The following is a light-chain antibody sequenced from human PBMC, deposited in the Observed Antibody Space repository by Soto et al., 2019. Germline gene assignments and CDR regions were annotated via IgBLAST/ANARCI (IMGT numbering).Light chain of an antibody. CDR2: GNR. J-gene: IGLJ1*01. Sequence: QSVLTQPPSVSGAPGQRVTISCTGTSSNIGAGYDVHWYQQFPGTAPKLLIYGNRNRPSGVPDRFSGSKSGTSASLAITGLKAEDEATYYCQSCDSSLSGSGVFGTRTKVTV. CDR1: SSNIGAGYD. CDR3: QSCDSSLSGSGV. V-gene: IGLV1-40*01.